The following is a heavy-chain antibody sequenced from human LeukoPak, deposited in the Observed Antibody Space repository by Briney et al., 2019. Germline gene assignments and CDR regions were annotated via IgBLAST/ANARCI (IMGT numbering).Heavy chain of an antibody. V-gene: IGHV1-3*01. Sequence: GASVKVSCKASGYTFTSYAMHWVRQAPGQRLEWMGWINAGNGNTKYSQKFQGRVTITRDTSASTAYMELSSLRSEDTAVYYCASMGYDYVWGSWDDRTHDAFDIWGQGTMVTVSS. CDR3: ASMGYDYVWGSWDDRTHDAFDI. CDR2: INAGNGNT. CDR1: GYTFTSYA. D-gene: IGHD3-16*01. J-gene: IGHJ3*02.